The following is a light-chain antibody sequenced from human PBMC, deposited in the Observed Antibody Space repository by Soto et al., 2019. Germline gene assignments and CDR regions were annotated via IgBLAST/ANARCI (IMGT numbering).Light chain of an antibody. J-gene: IGKJ1*01. CDR2: KTS. CDR1: QSLTRW. CDR3: QHWTDYYWT. V-gene: IGKV1-5*03. Sequence: DIHMTQSPSTLSASVGDRVTITCRASQSLTRWLAWYQQKPGKAPNLLIYKTSSLESGVPSRFSGSGSGTEFTLTISSLQPDDFATYDCQHWTDYYWTFGQGTKV.